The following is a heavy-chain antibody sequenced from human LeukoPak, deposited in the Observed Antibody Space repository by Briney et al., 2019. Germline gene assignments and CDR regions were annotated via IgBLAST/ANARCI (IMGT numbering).Heavy chain of an antibody. D-gene: IGHD3-3*01. CDR3: ARAGSTIFGLVINNWFDP. V-gene: IGHV1-69*13. J-gene: IGHJ5*02. Sequence: GATVKVSCKASGGTFSRYAISWVRQAPGQGLEWMGGVIPIFGTANYAQKFQGRVTITADESTSTAYMELSSLRSEDTAVYYCARAGSTIFGLVINNWFDPWGQGTLVTVSS. CDR2: VIPIFGTA. CDR1: GGTFSRYA.